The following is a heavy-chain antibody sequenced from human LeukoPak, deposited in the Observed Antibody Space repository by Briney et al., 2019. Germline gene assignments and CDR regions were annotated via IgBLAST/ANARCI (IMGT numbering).Heavy chain of an antibody. Sequence: SQTLSLTCTVSGGSISSGGYYWSWIRQHPGRGLEWIGYIYHSGSTFYNPSLKSRVTIAVDTSKNQFSLKLSSVTAADTAVYYCARDETGYFYWGQGTLVTVSS. CDR3: ARDETGYFY. CDR2: IYHSGST. D-gene: IGHD3-9*01. V-gene: IGHV4-31*03. CDR1: GGSISSGGYY. J-gene: IGHJ4*02.